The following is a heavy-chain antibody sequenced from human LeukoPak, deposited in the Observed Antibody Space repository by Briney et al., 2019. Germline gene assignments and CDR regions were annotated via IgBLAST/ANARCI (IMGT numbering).Heavy chain of an antibody. CDR3: AGRIFDI. CDR2: IKEDGSEK. D-gene: IGHD1-26*01. V-gene: IGHV3-7*01. J-gene: IGHJ3*02. CDR1: GFTFSTYW. Sequence: GGSLRLSCAASGFTFSTYWMAWIRQAPGKGLEWVANIKEDGSEKYYVDSVKGRFTISRDNAKNSVFLQMNSLRVEDTAVYYRAGRIFDIWGQGTMVTVSS.